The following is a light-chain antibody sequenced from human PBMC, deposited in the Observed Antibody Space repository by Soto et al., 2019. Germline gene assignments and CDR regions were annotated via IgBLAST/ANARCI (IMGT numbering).Light chain of an antibody. Sequence: EIVLTQSPVNLSLSPGERATLSCRASQSVSNYLAWYQQKPGQAPRLLIYDASNRATGIPARFSGSGSGTDFTLTISSLEPEYFAVYYCQQRSNWPTFGQGTRLEIK. CDR3: QQRSNWPT. V-gene: IGKV3-11*01. CDR1: QSVSNY. CDR2: DAS. J-gene: IGKJ5*01.